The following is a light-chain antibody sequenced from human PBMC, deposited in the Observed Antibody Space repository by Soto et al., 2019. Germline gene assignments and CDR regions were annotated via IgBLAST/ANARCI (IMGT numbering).Light chain of an antibody. V-gene: IGLV1-40*01. CDR2: GDS. CDR3: QTFDSSLTISWV. Sequence: QSVLTQPPSVSGAPGQRVTISCTGRISNIGRGYDVHWYQQLPGSAPRLLLSGDSNRPSGVPDRFSGSRSGTSASLAITGLQVEDEGGYYCQTFDSSLTISWVFGGGSKLTV. CDR1: ISNIGRGYD. J-gene: IGLJ3*02.